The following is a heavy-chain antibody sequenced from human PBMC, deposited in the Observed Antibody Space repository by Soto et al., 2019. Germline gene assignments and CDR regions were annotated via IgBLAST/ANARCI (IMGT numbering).Heavy chain of an antibody. Sequence: ASVKVSCKASGYTFTSYYMHWVRQAPGQGLEWMGIINPSGGSTSYAQKFQGRVTMTRDTSTSTVYMELSSLRSEDTAVYYCARAHYDYVWGSYRHRGLFDYWGQGTLVTVSS. CDR1: GYTFTSYY. V-gene: IGHV1-46*03. CDR2: INPSGGST. CDR3: ARAHYDYVWGSYRHRGLFDY. J-gene: IGHJ4*02. D-gene: IGHD3-16*02.